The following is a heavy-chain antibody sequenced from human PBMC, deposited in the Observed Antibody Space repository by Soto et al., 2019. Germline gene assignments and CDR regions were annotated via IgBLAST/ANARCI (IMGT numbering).Heavy chain of an antibody. Sequence: QLQLRESGSGLVKPGQTLSLTCTVSGAPITSGAYSWSWIRQPPGKGLEWIGFIYQSGSTHYNPSLKSRVTISVDRSKNHFSLQLTSLTAADTAVYYCARDMSGCSSSDCYLSGWFDPWGPGTLVTVSS. D-gene: IGHD2-21*02. CDR1: GAPITSGAYS. CDR2: IYQSGST. CDR3: ARDMSGCSSSDCYLSGWFDP. J-gene: IGHJ5*02. V-gene: IGHV4-30-2*01.